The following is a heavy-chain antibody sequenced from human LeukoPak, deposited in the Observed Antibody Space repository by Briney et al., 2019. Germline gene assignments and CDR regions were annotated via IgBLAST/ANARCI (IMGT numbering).Heavy chain of an antibody. V-gene: IGHV3-23*01. CDR1: GLTVSSNY. CDR2: ISGSGGTT. Sequence: PGGSLRLSCAASGLTVSSNYMSWVRQAPGKGLEWVSGISGSGGTTNYADSVKGRFTISRDNSKNTLHLQVNSLRAEDTALYYCAKDGPSSGWPNDAFDIWGQGTMVTVSS. CDR3: AKDGPSSGWPNDAFDI. J-gene: IGHJ3*02. D-gene: IGHD6-19*01.